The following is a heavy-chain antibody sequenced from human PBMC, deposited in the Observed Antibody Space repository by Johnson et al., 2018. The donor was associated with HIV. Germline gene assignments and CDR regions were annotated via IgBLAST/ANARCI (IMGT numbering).Heavy chain of an antibody. D-gene: IGHD3-22*01. CDR3: SSPWYYDMYAFDI. CDR1: GFTFSSYD. Sequence: VQLVESGGGLVQPGGSLRLSCAASGFTFSSYDMHWVRQATGKGREWVSAIGTAGDSYYPVSVKGRFPISRDNSKNTVYLQMNSLSPEDTAVYYCSSPWYYDMYAFDIWGQGTLVTVSS. CDR2: IGTAGDS. V-gene: IGHV3-13*01. J-gene: IGHJ3*02.